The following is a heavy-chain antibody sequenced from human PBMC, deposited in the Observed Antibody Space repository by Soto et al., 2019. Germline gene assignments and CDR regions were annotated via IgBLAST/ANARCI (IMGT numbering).Heavy chain of an antibody. CDR1: GYNFPDYW. CDR2: IYPGDSNT. J-gene: IGHJ4*02. V-gene: IGHV5-51*01. Sequence: RGESLKISCKVLGYNFPDYWIAWVRQMPGKGLEYMGIIYPGDSNTRYSPSFQGQFTISADRSLSTAYLQWSSLKASDTAMYYCARQGYCSSTACYTVDYWGQGTLVTVSS. CDR3: ARQGYCSSTACYTVDY. D-gene: IGHD2-2*02.